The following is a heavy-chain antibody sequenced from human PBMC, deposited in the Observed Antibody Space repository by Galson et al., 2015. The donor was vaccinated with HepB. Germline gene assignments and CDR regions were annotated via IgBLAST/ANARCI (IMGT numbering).Heavy chain of an antibody. CDR1: GFSLRTSGMR. V-gene: IGHV2-70*04. CDR3: ARDHHNYYGSGTSFDY. CDR2: IDWDDDK. Sequence: KPTQTLTLTCTFSGFSLRTSGMRVSWIRQPPGKALEWLARIDWDDDKFYSTSLKTRLTISKDTSKNQVVLTMTNMDPVDTATYYCARDHHNYYGSGTSFDYWGQGTLVTVSS. J-gene: IGHJ4*02. D-gene: IGHD3-10*01.